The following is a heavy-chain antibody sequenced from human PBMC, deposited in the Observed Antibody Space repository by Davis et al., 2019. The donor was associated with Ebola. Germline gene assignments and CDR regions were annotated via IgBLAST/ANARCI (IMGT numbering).Heavy chain of an antibody. V-gene: IGHV4-31*03. CDR3: ARRLVASYHFDK. CDR2: IYYSGST. J-gene: IGHJ4*02. D-gene: IGHD5-12*01. Sequence: LRLSCSVSGGSISSGVNYWSWLRQHPGKGLEWIGYIYYSGSTYYNPSLNGRVSMSLDTSKNQFSRKVSSVTAADTAVYFCARRLVASYHFDKWGQGTLVTVSA. CDR1: GGSISSGVNY.